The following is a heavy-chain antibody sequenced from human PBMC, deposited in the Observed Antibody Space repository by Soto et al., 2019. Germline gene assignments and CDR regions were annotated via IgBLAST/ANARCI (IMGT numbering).Heavy chain of an antibody. J-gene: IGHJ6*02. CDR1: GDSISSSSYY. V-gene: IGHV4-39*01. D-gene: IGHD2-15*01. CDR2: IFYSGST. Sequence: SETLSLTCTVSGDSISSSSYYWGWIRQPPGKGLEWIGGIFYSGSTYYNPSLKSRVTISVDTSKNQFSLNLSSVTAADTAEYYCARGAGSPTYYYGMDVWGQGTTVTVSS. CDR3: ARGAGSPTYYYGMDV.